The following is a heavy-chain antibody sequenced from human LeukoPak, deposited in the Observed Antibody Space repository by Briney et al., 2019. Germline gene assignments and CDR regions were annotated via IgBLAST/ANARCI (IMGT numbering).Heavy chain of an antibody. Sequence: GASVKVSCKASGGTFCSDAISWVRQAPGQGLEWMGRIIPIFGTAKYAQKFQGRVTITTDESTSRAYMELSSLRSEDTAVYYCARVWGYCTNGVCYTGGYYYMDVWGKGTTVSVSS. CDR3: ARVWGYCTNGVCYTGGYYYMDV. CDR2: IIPIFGTA. D-gene: IGHD2-8*01. V-gene: IGHV1-69*05. CDR1: GGTFCSDA. J-gene: IGHJ6*03.